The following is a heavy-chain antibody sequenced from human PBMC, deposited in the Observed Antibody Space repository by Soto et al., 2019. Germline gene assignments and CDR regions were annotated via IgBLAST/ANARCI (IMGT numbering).Heavy chain of an antibody. V-gene: IGHV3-30*18. J-gene: IGHJ4*02. CDR1: GFTFSSYG. Sequence: PGGSLRLSCAASGFTFSSYGMHWVRQAPGKGLEWVAVISYDGSNKYYADSVKGRFTISRDNSKNTLYLQMNSLRAEDTAVYYCAKESCGGDCYEIDYWGQGALVTVSS. CDR3: AKESCGGDCYEIDY. D-gene: IGHD2-21*02. CDR2: ISYDGSNK.